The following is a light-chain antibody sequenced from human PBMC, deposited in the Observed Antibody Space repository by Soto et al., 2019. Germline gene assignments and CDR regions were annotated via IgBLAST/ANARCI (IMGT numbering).Light chain of an antibody. Sequence: EIVLTQSPATLSLSPGERAALSCRASQSISTYLAWYQQKTGQPPRLFIYDASNRATGIPARFSGSWSRTDFTLTISSLEPEDFAFYYCQQRSKWPITFGQGTRLEIK. V-gene: IGKV3-11*01. CDR1: QSISTY. CDR3: QQRSKWPIT. J-gene: IGKJ5*01. CDR2: DAS.